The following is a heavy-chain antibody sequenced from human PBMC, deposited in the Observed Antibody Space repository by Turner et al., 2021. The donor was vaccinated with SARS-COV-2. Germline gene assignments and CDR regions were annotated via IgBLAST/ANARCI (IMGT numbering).Heavy chain of an antibody. V-gene: IGHV1-24*01. Sequence: QVQLVQSGAGVKKPGASVKVSCTFSGYTLTELSMHWVRQAPGTGREGMGGVDLEDGETIYAQKFQGRVTMTEDTATDTAYMELSGLRSEDTAVYYCATGVAVTGVVVAYYYYDGMDVWGQGTTVTVSS. J-gene: IGHJ6*02. CDR2: VDLEDGET. D-gene: IGHD6-19*01. CDR3: ATGVAVTGVVVAYYYYDGMDV. CDR1: GYTLTELS.